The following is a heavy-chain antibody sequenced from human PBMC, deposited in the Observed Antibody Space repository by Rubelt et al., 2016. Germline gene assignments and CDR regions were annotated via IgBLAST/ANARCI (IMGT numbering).Heavy chain of an antibody. CDR2: INPNSGGT. Sequence: QVQLVQSGAEVKKPGASVKVSCKASGYTFTGYYMHWVRQAPGQGLEWMGRINPNSGGTNYAQKFKGRGPMTRETSITTAYMERSRLRSDDTAVYYCARGCDWDLLGRYFDYWGQGTLVTVSS. CDR3: ARGCDWDLLGRYFDY. D-gene: IGHD1-26*01. J-gene: IGHJ4*02. CDR1: GYTFTGYY. V-gene: IGHV1-2*06.